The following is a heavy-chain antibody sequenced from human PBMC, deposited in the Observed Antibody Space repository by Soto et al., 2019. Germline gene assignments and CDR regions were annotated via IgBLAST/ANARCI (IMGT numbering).Heavy chain of an antibody. V-gene: IGHV1-69*02. J-gene: IGHJ6*03. CDR1: GGTFSSYT. CDR3: ARGSCSSTSCYRSYYMDV. Sequence: VKVSCKASGGTFSSYTISWVRQAPGQGLEWMGRIIPILGIANYAQKFQGRVTITADKSTSTAYMELSSLRSEDTAVYYCARGSCSSTSCYRSYYMDVWGKGTTVTVSS. D-gene: IGHD2-2*01. CDR2: IIPILGIA.